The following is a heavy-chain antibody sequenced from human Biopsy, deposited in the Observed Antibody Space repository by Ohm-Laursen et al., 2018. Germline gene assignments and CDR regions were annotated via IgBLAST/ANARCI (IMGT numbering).Heavy chain of an antibody. D-gene: IGHD3-16*01. V-gene: IGHV3-23*01. CDR1: GFTFHSYA. CDR3: VRTWGGYDFDS. CDR2: LDVAEYNI. Sequence: SLRLSCAASGFTFHSYAMNWVRQAPGKGLEWTSRLDVAEYNIYYADPVRGRLTASRDNSKGMVYLQMDSLRVDDTAVYYCVRTWGGYDFDSWGQGTLVTVSS. J-gene: IGHJ4*01.